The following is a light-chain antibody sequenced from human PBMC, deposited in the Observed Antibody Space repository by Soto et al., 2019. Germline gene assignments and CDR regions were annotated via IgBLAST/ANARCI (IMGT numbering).Light chain of an antibody. CDR2: DAT. V-gene: IGKV1-16*01. CDR3: QQYERYNPS. J-gene: IGKJ4*01. Sequence: DIQMTQSPSSLSASVGDRVTIICRASQNINSYLAWFQQKPRKAPKSLIYDATRLQSGVPSRFSGSGAGTDFSLTISSLQPEDAATYYCQQYERYNPSFGGGTKLEI. CDR1: QNINSY.